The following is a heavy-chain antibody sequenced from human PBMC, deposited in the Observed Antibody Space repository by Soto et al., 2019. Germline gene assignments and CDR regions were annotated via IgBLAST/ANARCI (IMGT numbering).Heavy chain of an antibody. CDR2: IIPFFKAT. Sequence: SVKVSCKASGGTFSSYAISWVRQAPGQGLEWMGGIIPFFKATNYAQKFQGRVTITADDSTSTAYMDLYSLRSEDTAVYYCARDVPLNYYDGTFSYYAMDVWGQGTTVTVSS. D-gene: IGHD3-16*01. V-gene: IGHV1-69*13. CDR3: ARDVPLNYYDGTFSYYAMDV. CDR1: GGTFSSYA. J-gene: IGHJ6*02.